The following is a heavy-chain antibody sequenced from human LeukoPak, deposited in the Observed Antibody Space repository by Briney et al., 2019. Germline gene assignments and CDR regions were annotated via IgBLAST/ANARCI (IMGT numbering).Heavy chain of an antibody. D-gene: IGHD6-19*01. V-gene: IGHV4-59*01. Sequence: SETLSLTCTVSGGSISSYYWSWIRQPPGKGLEWIGYIYYSGSTNYNPSLKSRVTISVDTSKNQFSLKLSSVTAADTAVYYCARAVAGIADDYWGQGTLVTVSS. CDR1: GGSISSYY. CDR3: ARAVAGIADDY. J-gene: IGHJ4*02. CDR2: IYYSGST.